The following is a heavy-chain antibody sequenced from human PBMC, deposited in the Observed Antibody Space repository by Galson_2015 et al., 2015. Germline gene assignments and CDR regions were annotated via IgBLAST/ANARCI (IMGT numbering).Heavy chain of an antibody. Sequence: SLRLSCAASGFTFSSYAMSWVRQAPGKGLEWVSAISGSGGSTYYADSVKGRFTISRDNSKNTLYLQMNSLRAEDTAVYYCAKDPSKMATWDDGIMDVWGQGTTVTVSS. D-gene: IGHD5-24*01. J-gene: IGHJ6*02. V-gene: IGHV3-23*01. CDR1: GFTFSSYA. CDR3: AKDPSKMATWDDGIMDV. CDR2: ISGSGGST.